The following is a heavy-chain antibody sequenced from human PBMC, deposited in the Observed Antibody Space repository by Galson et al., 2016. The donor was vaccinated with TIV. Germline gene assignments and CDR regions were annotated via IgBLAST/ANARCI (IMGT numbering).Heavy chain of an antibody. J-gene: IGHJ4*02. CDR2: MWYDGSDK. Sequence: SLRLSCAASGFTSASYGMHWVRQAPGKGLEWVTLMWYDGSDKYYADSVKGRFTISRDNSKNTLYLQMNSLRAEDTATYYCGRAFYNNGWFIEYWGQGTLVTVSS. V-gene: IGHV3-33*01. CDR3: GRAFYNNGWFIEY. CDR1: GFTSASYG. D-gene: IGHD6-19*01.